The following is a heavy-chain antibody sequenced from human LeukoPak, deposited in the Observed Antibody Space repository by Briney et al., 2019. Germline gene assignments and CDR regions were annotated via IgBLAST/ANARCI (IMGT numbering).Heavy chain of an antibody. V-gene: IGHV4-4*07. CDR2: IYASGST. J-gene: IGHJ4*02. CDR1: GDSISYHY. D-gene: IGHD3-10*01. Sequence: SETLSLTCTVSGDSISYHYWSWIRQPAGKGLEWIGRIYASGSTNYNPSLKSRVTMSVDTSKNQFSLKLSSVTAADTAVYYCARTGYYYGSGSLIDYWGQGTLVTVSS. CDR3: ARTGYYYGSGSLIDY.